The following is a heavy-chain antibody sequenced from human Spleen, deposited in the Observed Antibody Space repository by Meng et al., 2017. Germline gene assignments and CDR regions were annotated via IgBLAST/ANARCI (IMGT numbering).Heavy chain of an antibody. CDR2: IYPSDSDT. V-gene: IGHV5-51*01. CDR1: GYRFTDYW. CDR3: ARRTYNYDILAPFDY. J-gene: IGHJ4*02. D-gene: IGHD3-9*01. Sequence: GESLKISCEASGYRFTDYWIGWVRQMPGKGLEWMGIIYPSDSDTRYGPSFQGQVTISADKSISTAYLQWSSLKASDTAMYYCARRTYNYDILAPFDYWGQGTLVTVSS.